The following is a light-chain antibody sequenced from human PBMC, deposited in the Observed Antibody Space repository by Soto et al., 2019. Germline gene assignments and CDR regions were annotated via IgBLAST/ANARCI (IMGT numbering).Light chain of an antibody. CDR1: SSDVGAYNY. CDR2: EVT. CDR3: TSYAGSNMWV. J-gene: IGLJ3*02. Sequence: QSALTQPPSASGSPGQSVTISCTGTSSDVGAYNYVSWYQQYPGKAPKLMIYEVTKRPSGVPDRFSGSKSDKTASLTVSGLQPEDEADYYCTSYAGSNMWVFGGGTQLTVL. V-gene: IGLV2-8*01.